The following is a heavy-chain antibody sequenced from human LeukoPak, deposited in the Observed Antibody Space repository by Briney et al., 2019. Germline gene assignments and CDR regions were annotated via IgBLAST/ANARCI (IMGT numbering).Heavy chain of an antibody. CDR1: GGSISSYY. Sequence: SETLSLTCTVSGGSISSYYWSWIRQPPGKGLEWIGYISYSGSTNYNPPLKSRVTISVDTSKNQFSLKLISVNDADTDVYYCARLNGGRWGQGTLVTVSS. V-gene: IGHV4-59*08. D-gene: IGHD3-10*01. J-gene: IGHJ4*02. CDR2: ISYSGST. CDR3: ARLNGGR.